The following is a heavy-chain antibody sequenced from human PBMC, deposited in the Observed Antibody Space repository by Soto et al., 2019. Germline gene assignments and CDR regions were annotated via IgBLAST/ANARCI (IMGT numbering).Heavy chain of an antibody. V-gene: IGHV6-1*01. CDR3: ERSLRPPGPRDDLFDI. J-gene: IGHJ3*02. CDR2: TYYRSKWYN. D-gene: IGHD3-10*01. CDR1: GYSVSINSAA. Sequence: SQTLSLTCAISGYSVSINSAAWNWIRQSPSRGLEWLGRTYYRSKWYNDDAVSVKSRITIKPDTSKNQFTLHLNSASPEDPAAYYCERSLRPPGPRDDLFDIGGQGTMLT.